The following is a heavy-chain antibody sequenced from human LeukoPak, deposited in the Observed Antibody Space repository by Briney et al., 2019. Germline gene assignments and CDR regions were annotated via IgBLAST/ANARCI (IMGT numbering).Heavy chain of an antibody. D-gene: IGHD3-3*01. CDR1: GYTFTGYY. J-gene: IGHJ4*02. Sequence: ASVKVSCKASGYTFTGYYMHWVRQAPGQGLEWMGWINPNSGGTNYAQKFQGRVTMTRDTSISTAYMEMRRLRSEEPAVYYCARGSDDFWSGYSPSYWGQGTLVTVSS. CDR2: INPNSGGT. V-gene: IGHV1-2*02. CDR3: ARGSDDFWSGYSPSY.